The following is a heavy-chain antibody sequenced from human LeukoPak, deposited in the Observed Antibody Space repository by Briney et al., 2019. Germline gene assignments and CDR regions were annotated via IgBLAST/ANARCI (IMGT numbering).Heavy chain of an antibody. CDR1: GFTFSSYA. D-gene: IGHD6-19*01. CDR3: ARGAPYSSGWYAWFDP. V-gene: IGHV3-23*01. Sequence: GGSLRLSCAASGFTFSSYAMSWVRQAPGRGLEWVSTISGSGGSTYYADSVKGRFTISRDNSKNTLYLQMNSLRAEDTALYYCARGAPYSSGWYAWFDPWGQGTLVTVSS. CDR2: ISGSGGST. J-gene: IGHJ5*02.